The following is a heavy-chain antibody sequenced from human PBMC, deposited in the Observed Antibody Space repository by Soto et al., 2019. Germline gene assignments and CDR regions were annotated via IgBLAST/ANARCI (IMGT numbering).Heavy chain of an antibody. Sequence: QLHLRESGPGLVKPSETLSLTCTVSGGSITSSRYYWGWIRQPPGKGLEWIGSIYYSGSTYYNPSLQSRVSISVDTSKNQVSLKVSSVTAADTAVYYCATQEVGGTYVYTFDPWGQGTLVTVSS. CDR3: ATQEVGGTYVYTFDP. J-gene: IGHJ5*02. CDR1: GGSITSSRYY. V-gene: IGHV4-39*01. CDR2: IYYSGST. D-gene: IGHD1-26*01.